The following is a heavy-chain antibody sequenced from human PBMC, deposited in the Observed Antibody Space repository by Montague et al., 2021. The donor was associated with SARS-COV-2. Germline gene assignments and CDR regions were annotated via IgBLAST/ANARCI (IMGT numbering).Heavy chain of an antibody. V-gene: IGHV4-59*13. Sequence: SETLSLTCTVSGGSISAYYWSWIRQPPGKGLEWIAYMYNSRSSNYNPSLKSRVPISVDTSKSQFSLKLTTVTAADTAVYYCASEGISTPGAEWKTLHYHGMDVWGQGTTVTVSS. J-gene: IGHJ6*02. CDR1: GGSISAYY. CDR2: MYNSRSS. CDR3: ASEGISTPGAEWKTLHYHGMDV. D-gene: IGHD1-14*01.